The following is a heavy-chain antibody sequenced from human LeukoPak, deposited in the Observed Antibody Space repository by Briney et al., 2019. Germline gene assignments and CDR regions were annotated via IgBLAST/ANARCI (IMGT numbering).Heavy chain of an antibody. J-gene: IGHJ6*03. CDR3: ARSVGWEPRHYYYMDV. CDR2: IIPIFGTA. Sequence: GASLKLSCKASGGTFSRYAISWVRQAPGQGLEWMGGIIPIFGTANYAQKFQGRVTITTDESTSTAYMELSSPRSEDTAVYYCARSVGWEPRHYYYMDVWGKGTTVTVSS. V-gene: IGHV1-69*05. CDR1: GGTFSRYA. D-gene: IGHD1-26*01.